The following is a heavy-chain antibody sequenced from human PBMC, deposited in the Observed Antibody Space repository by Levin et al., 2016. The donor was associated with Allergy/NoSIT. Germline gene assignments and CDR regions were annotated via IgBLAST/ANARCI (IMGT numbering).Heavy chain of an antibody. Sequence: VRQAPGKGLEWIGEIYHSGSTNYNPSLKSRVTISVDKSKNQFSLKLSSVTAADTAVYYCARETAAADGFDIWGQGTMVTVSS. CDR3: ARETAAADGFDI. J-gene: IGHJ3*02. D-gene: IGHD6-13*01. CDR2: IYHSGST. V-gene: IGHV4-4*02.